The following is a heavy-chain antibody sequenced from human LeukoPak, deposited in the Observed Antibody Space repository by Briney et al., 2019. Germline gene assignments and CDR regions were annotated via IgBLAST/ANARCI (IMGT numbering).Heavy chain of an antibody. CDR3: ARVMVEPLYSNSLFDY. Sequence: PGGSLRLSCAASGFTFSSFWMSWVRQAPGKGLEGVPNIKQDGSEKYYVDSVKGRFTISRDNAKNSLYLQMNSLRAEDTAVYYCARVMVEPLYSNSLFDYWGQGTLVTVSS. CDR2: IKQDGSEK. J-gene: IGHJ4*02. D-gene: IGHD4-11*01. CDR1: GFTFSSFW. V-gene: IGHV3-7*01.